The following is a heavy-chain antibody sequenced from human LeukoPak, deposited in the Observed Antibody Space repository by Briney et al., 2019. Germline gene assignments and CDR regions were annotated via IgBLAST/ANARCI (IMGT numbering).Heavy chain of an antibody. Sequence: GGSLRLSCAVSGFTVSSNYMSWVRQAPGKGLEWVSVIYSGDNTDYADSVKGRFTISRDNSKNTLYPQMNSLRAEDTGVYYCARDWGYCSSTSCHVYDYWGQGTLVTVSS. CDR1: GFTVSSNY. CDR2: IYSGDNT. V-gene: IGHV3-53*01. D-gene: IGHD2-2*01. J-gene: IGHJ4*02. CDR3: ARDWGYCSSTSCHVYDY.